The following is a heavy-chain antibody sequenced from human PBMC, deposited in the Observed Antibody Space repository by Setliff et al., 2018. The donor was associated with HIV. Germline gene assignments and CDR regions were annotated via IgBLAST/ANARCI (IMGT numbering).Heavy chain of an antibody. J-gene: IGHJ4*02. Sequence: LSLTCTVSGASITSHYWSWIRQSPGRELEWIGYIYSTGSTNYNPSLRSRVSISMDASKNKFSLKVTSVTSADTAVYYCAKGAGFYGDYTFDYWGQGNLVTVSS. CDR1: GASITSHY. CDR2: IYSTGST. CDR3: AKGAGFYGDYTFDY. D-gene: IGHD4-17*01. V-gene: IGHV4-59*11.